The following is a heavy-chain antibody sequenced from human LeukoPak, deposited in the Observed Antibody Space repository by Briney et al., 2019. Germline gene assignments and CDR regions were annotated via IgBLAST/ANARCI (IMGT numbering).Heavy chain of an antibody. J-gene: IGHJ4*02. CDR2: VNPNSGGT. V-gene: IGHV1-2*02. D-gene: IGHD2-21*02. CDR1: GYIFTDYY. CDR3: AREAVRYCGGDCQVDY. Sequence: AASVNVSCKASGYIFTDYYIHWVRQAPGQGLEWMGWVNPNSGGTNYAQEFQGRVTMTRDTSITTTYMDLSRLKSDDTAVYYCAREAVRYCGGDCQVDYWGQGTLVTVSS.